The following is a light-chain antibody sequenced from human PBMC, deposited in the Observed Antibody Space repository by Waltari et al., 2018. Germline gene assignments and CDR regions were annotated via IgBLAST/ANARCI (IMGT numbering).Light chain of an antibody. V-gene: IGLV4-69*01. Sequence: QLVLTQSPSASASLGASVKLTCTLSSGHSSNIIAWLQQKPEKGPRYLMKVNSDGSHSKGDEIPDRFSGYSSGAERYLTISTVQSEDEADYYCQTGGHGTWVFGGGTKLTVL. CDR3: QTGGHGTWV. J-gene: IGLJ3*02. CDR1: SGHSSNI. CDR2: VNSDGSH.